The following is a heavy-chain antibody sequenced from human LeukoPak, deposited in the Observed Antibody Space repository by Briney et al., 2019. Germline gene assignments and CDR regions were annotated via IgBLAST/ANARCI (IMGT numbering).Heavy chain of an antibody. Sequence: GASVKVSCKASGYRFTAFYMNWVRQAPGQGLEWMGWINPKNGGTNYAQKFQGRVTMTRDTSVSTAYMELSRLRSDDTAVYYRASWGAGITDDAFDIWGQGTMVTVSS. CDR2: INPKNGGT. D-gene: IGHD3-3*01. CDR1: GYRFTAFY. J-gene: IGHJ3*02. CDR3: ASWGAGITDDAFDI. V-gene: IGHV1-2*02.